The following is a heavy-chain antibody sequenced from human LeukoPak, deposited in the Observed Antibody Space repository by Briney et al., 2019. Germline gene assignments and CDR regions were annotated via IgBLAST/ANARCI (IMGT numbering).Heavy chain of an antibody. CDR2: ISGSGGST. CDR3: LGYCSGNNCYSGGY. J-gene: IGHJ4*02. V-gene: IGHV3-23*01. D-gene: IGHD2-15*01. CDR1: GFTFSSYA. Sequence: GESLKISCAASGFTFSSYAMSWVRQAPGKGLEWVSAISGSGGSTYYADSVKGRFTISRDNSKNTQSLQMNSLRAEDTAVYYCLGYCSGNNCYSGGYWGQGTLVTVSS.